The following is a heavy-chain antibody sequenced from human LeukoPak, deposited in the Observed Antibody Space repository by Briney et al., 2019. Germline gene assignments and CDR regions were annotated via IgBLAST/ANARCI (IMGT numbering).Heavy chain of an antibody. CDR3: ARGATVTIVIFVFDY. V-gene: IGHV4-39*07. J-gene: IGHJ4*02. D-gene: IGHD4-17*01. CDR2: IYYSGST. CDR1: GGSISSSSYY. Sequence: SETLSLTCTVSGGSISSSSYYWGWIRQPPGKGLEWIGSIYYSGSTYYNPSLKSRVTISVDTSKNQFSLKLSSVTAADTAVYYCARGATVTIVIFVFDYWGQGTLVTVSS.